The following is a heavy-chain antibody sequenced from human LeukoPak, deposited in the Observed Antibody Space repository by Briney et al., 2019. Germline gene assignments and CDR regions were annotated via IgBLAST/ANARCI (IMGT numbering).Heavy chain of an antibody. D-gene: IGHD3-10*01. CDR1: GGTFSSYA. CDR3: ARGISVTMVRGGIGY. J-gene: IGHJ4*02. V-gene: IGHV1-46*01. CDR2: INPSGGST. Sequence: ASVKVSCKASGGTFSSYAISWVRQAPGQGLEWMGIINPSGGSTSYAQRFQDRVTMTTDTSTSTVHMELSSLRSEDTAVYYCARGISVTMVRGGIGYWGQGTLVTVSS.